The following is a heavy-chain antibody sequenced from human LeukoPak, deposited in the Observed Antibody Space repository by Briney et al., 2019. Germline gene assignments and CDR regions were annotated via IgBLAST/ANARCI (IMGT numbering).Heavy chain of an antibody. V-gene: IGHV4-34*01. Sequence: PSETLSLTCAVYGGSFSGYYWSWIRQPPGKGLEWIGEINHSGSTNYNPSLKSRVTISVDTSKNQFSLKLGSVTAADTAVYYCASGGGQQLVLGNWFDPWGQGTLVTVSS. CDR2: INHSGST. D-gene: IGHD6-13*01. CDR3: ASGGGQQLVLGNWFDP. J-gene: IGHJ5*02. CDR1: GGSFSGYY.